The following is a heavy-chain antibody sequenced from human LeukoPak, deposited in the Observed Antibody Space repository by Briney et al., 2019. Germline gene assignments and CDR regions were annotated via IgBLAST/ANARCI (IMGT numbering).Heavy chain of an antibody. CDR3: ARGYNYGFDY. J-gene: IGHJ4*02. D-gene: IGHD5-18*01. V-gene: IGHV6-1*01. CDR2: TFYRSKWYN. Sequence: SQTLSLTCAISGDSVSSDSVAWHWIRQSPSRGLEWLGRTFYRSKWYNDYAVSVKSRITVNPDTTKNQFSLQLNSVTPEDTAVYYCARGYNYGFDYWGQGTLVTVSS. CDR1: GDSVSSDSVA.